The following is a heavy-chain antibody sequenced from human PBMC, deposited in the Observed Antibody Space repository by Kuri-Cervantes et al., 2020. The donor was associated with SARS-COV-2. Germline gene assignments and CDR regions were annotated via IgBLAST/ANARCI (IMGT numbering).Heavy chain of an antibody. CDR3: AKSPTTVTTFDNWFDP. J-gene: IGHJ5*02. V-gene: IGHV3-13*03. Sequence: GGSLRLCCAACGFTFSSYDMHWVRQATGKGLEWVSAIGTAGDTYYPGSVKGQFTISRDNAKNSLYLQMNSLRAEDTAVYYCAKSPTTVTTFDNWFDPWGQGTLVTVSS. CDR2: IGTAGDT. D-gene: IGHD4-11*01. CDR1: GFTFSSYD.